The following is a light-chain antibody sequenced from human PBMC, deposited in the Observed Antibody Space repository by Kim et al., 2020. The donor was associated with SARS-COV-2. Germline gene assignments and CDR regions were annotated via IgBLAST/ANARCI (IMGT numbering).Light chain of an antibody. CDR1: QSIGSW. V-gene: IGKV1-5*03. Sequence: DIQMTQSPSTLSASVGDRVTITCRASQSIGSWLAWYQQKPGKAPKLLIYKASTLESGVPSRFGGSGSGTEFTLTINSLQPDDFATYYCQQYYSYRTFGQGTKVDIK. CDR3: QQYYSYRT. CDR2: KAS. J-gene: IGKJ1*01.